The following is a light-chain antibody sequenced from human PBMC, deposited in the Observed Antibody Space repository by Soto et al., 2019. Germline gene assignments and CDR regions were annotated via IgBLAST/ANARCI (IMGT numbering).Light chain of an antibody. J-gene: IGKJ2*01. CDR2: AAS. Sequence: DIQMTQSPSSLSASVGDRVTITCRASQSISSYLNWYQLKPGKAPKLLIYAASSLQSGVPSRFSGSGSGTEFTLTISRLQPEDFATYYCQQSYSTPYTFGQGNQLEIK. V-gene: IGKV1-39*01. CDR1: QSISSY. CDR3: QQSYSTPYT.